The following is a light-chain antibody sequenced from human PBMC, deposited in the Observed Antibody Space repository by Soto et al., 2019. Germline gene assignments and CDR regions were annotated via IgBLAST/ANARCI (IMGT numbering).Light chain of an antibody. CDR2: AAS. J-gene: IGKJ1*01. V-gene: IGKV1-39*01. CDR1: QSIANY. Sequence: DIPMTHSPSSLSASVGGIVTITCRASQSIANYLNWYQKKPGTAPNLLIFAASSLQSGVPSRLSGRGSGTDFTLTISSLQPEDFAIYYCHQTAANPWTFAQGPRWIS. CDR3: HQTAANPWT.